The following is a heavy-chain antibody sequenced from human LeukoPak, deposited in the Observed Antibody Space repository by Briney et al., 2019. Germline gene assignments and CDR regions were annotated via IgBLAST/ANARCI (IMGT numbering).Heavy chain of an antibody. J-gene: IGHJ6*03. D-gene: IGHD2-2*01. CDR1: GYTFTGYY. Sequence: ASVKVSCKASGYTFTGYYMHWVRQAPGQGLEWMGWINPNSGGTNYAQKFQGRVTMTRDTSMSTAYMELSRLRSDDTAVYYCARDFRDIVVVPAALYYYYMDVWGKGTTVTVSS. CDR2: INPNSGGT. V-gene: IGHV1-2*02. CDR3: ARDFRDIVVVPAALYYYYMDV.